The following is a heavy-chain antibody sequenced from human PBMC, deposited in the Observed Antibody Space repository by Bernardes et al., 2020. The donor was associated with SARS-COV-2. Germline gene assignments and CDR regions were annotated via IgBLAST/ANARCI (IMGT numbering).Heavy chain of an antibody. V-gene: IGHV3-23*01. J-gene: IGHJ3*02. CDR2: ISGSGNTT. CDR1: GFTFTKYD. CDR3: ARDSLGDEGAFDI. Sequence: GGSLRLSCAASGFTFTKYDMSWVRQAPGKGLEWVSGISGSGNTTYYADSVKGRFTISRDNSKNTLYLQMNSLRAEDTAVYYCARDSLGDEGAFDIWGQGTMVTVSS. D-gene: IGHD3-16*01.